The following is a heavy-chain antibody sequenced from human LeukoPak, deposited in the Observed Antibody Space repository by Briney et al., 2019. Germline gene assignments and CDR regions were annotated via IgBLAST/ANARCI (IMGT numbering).Heavy chain of an antibody. CDR2: INAGNGNT. D-gene: IGHD6-13*01. J-gene: IGHJ3*02. Sequence: EASVKVSCKASGYTFTSYAMHWVRQAPGQRLEWMGWINAGNGNTKYSQKFQGRVTITRDTSASTAYMELSSLRSEDTAVYYCARESSSSDAFDIWGQGTMVTVSS. CDR3: ARESSSSDAFDI. V-gene: IGHV1-3*01. CDR1: GYTFTSYA.